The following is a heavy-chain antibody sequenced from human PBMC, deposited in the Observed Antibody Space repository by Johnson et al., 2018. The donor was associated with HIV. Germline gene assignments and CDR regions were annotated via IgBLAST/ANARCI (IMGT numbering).Heavy chain of an antibody. CDR1: GFTVSSNY. Sequence: VQLVESGGGLIQPGGSLRLSCAASGFTVSSNYMTWVRLAPGKGLEWVSVISSGRSTYYADSVKGRFTISRDNSKNTLFLLMNSLRAEDTAVYYCAREVESAMVGLGNDALDSWVQGTMVTVSS. V-gene: IGHV3-53*01. D-gene: IGHD5-18*01. CDR2: ISSGRST. J-gene: IGHJ3*02. CDR3: AREVESAMVGLGNDALDS.